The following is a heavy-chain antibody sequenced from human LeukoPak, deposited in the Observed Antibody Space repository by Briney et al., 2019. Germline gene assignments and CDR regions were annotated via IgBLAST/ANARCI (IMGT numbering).Heavy chain of an antibody. J-gene: IGHJ3*02. D-gene: IGHD3-10*01. V-gene: IGHV3-23*01. Sequence: PGGSLRLSCAASGFTFSSYAMSWVRQAPGKGLEWVSAISGSGGSTYYADSAKGRFTISRDNSKNTLYLQMNSLRAEDTAVYYCAKVYRVRGVIIKANDAFDIWGQGTMVTVSS. CDR2: ISGSGGST. CDR3: AKVYRVRGVIIKANDAFDI. CDR1: GFTFSSYA.